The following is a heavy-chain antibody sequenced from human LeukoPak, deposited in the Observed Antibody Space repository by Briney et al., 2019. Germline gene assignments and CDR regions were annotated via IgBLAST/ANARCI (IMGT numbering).Heavy chain of an antibody. V-gene: IGHV4-38-2*02. CDR2: IYHSGST. CDR3: ARAKVGATTCFDY. Sequence: SETLSLTCTVSGYSISSGYYWGWIRQPPGKGLEWIGSIYHSGSTYYNPSLKSRVTISVDTSKNQFSLRLNSVTTADTAVYYCARAKVGATTCFDYWGQGTPVTVSS. CDR1: GYSISSGYY. J-gene: IGHJ4*02. D-gene: IGHD1-26*01.